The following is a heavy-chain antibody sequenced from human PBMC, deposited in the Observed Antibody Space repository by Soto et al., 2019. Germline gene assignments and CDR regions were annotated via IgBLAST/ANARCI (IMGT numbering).Heavy chain of an antibody. CDR2: IYQNGDT. CDR1: GGPFSSGGYY. Sequence: SETLSLTCTVSGGPFSSGGYYWSWIRQEPGKGLEWIGYIYQNGDTSYNPSLKSRVTISADTSKAQFSLKLSSVTAADTAVYYCARGDSTVSSVFDYWGQGMLVTVSS. CDR3: ARGDSTVSSVFDY. V-gene: IGHV4-31*03. D-gene: IGHD4-17*01. J-gene: IGHJ4*02.